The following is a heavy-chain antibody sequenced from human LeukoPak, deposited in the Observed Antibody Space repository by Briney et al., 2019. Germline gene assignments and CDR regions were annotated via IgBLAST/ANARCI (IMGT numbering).Heavy chain of an antibody. CDR1: GYSFTTYR. CDR3: ARQAGNTVVY. CDR2: IYPGDSDT. Sequence: GESLKISFQGSGYSFTTYRIGGVRQLPGKGLEWMGIIYPGDSDTRYSPSFQGQVTTSADKSISTAYLQWSSLKASDTAMYYCARQAGNTVVYWGQGTLVTVSS. J-gene: IGHJ4*02. D-gene: IGHD4-23*01. V-gene: IGHV5-51*01.